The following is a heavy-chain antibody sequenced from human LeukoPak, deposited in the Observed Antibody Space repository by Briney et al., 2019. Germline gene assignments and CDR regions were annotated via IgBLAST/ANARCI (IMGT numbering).Heavy chain of an antibody. V-gene: IGHV1-18*01. J-gene: IGHJ5*02. CDR3: ARDEGRVSGSYNP. CDR1: GYTFTSYG. Sequence: ASVKVSCKASGYTFTSYGITWVRQAPGQGLEWMGWISTYNGNTDYAQKFQGRVTMTTDTSTSTAYMELRSLRSDDTAVYYCARDEGRVSGSYNPWGQGTLVTVSS. D-gene: IGHD3-10*01. CDR2: ISTYNGNT.